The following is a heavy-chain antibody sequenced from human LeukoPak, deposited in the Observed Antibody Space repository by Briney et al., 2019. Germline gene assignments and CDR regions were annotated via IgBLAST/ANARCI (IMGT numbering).Heavy chain of an antibody. CDR1: GYTFTSYG. Sequence: ASVKDSCKASGYTFTSYGISWVRQAPGQGLEWMGWISAYNGNTNYAQKLQGRVTMTTDTSTSTAYMELRSLRSDDTAVYYCANSMGGYSYGTNWFDPWGQGTLVTVSS. J-gene: IGHJ5*02. D-gene: IGHD5-18*01. CDR2: ISAYNGNT. CDR3: ANSMGGYSYGTNWFDP. V-gene: IGHV1-18*01.